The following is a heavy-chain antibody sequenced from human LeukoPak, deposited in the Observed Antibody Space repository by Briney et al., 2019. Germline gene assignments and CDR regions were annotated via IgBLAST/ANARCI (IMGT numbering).Heavy chain of an antibody. CDR1: GGSISSGGYY. V-gene: IGHV4-30-4*08. J-gene: IGHJ4*02. CDR2: IYYSGST. D-gene: IGHD5-12*01. CDR3: ARDIGHGYGGWDY. Sequence: SETLSLTRTVSGGSISSGGYYWSWIRQPPGKGLEWIGYIYYSGSTYYNPSLKSRVSLSVDTSKNQFSLKLSSVTAADTAVYYCARDIGHGYGGWDYWGQGTLVTVSS.